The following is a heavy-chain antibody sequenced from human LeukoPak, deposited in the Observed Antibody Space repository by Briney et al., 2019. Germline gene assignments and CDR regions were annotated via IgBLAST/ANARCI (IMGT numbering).Heavy chain of an antibody. CDR2: ISAYSANI. V-gene: IGHV1-18*01. J-gene: IGHJ4*02. CDR3: ARGSSEGSTDY. CDR1: GYTLTSYG. Sequence: GASVKVSCKASGYTLTSYGIYWVRQAPGQGLEWMGSISAYSANIHYAQRLQGRVTMTTDISTSTSYMELRSLTSDDTAVYYCARGSSEGSTDYWGQGTLVTVSS. D-gene: IGHD2-2*01.